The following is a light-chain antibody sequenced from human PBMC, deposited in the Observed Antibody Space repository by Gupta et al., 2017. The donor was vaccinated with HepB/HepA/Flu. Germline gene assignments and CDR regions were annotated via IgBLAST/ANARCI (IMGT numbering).Light chain of an antibody. J-gene: IGKJ1*01. Sequence: DIVMTPSPYSLAVSLGERATINCKSSHSVLYSSNNKTYLAWYQQKPGQPPHLLIYWASTRESGVIDRFNGSGGGTDFILTISSRQEEDVAVYYWHQQYNSYRTWTFGQGTKVEIK. CDR2: WAS. CDR1: HSVLYSSNNKTY. CDR3: HQQYNSYRTWT. V-gene: IGKV4-1*01.